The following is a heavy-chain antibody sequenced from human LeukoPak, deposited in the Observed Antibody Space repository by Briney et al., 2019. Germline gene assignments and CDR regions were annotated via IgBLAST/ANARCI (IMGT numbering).Heavy chain of an antibody. J-gene: IGHJ5*02. CDR2: IYYSGST. Sequence: SQTLSLTCTVSGGSISSGDYYWSWIRPPPGKGLEGIGYIYYSGSTYYNPSLKSRVTISVDTSKNQYSLKLSSVTAADTAVYYCAVLGYCSSTSCSPPRFDPWGQGTLVTVSS. CDR3: AVLGYCSSTSCSPPRFDP. D-gene: IGHD2-2*01. V-gene: IGHV4-30-4*08. CDR1: GGSISSGDYY.